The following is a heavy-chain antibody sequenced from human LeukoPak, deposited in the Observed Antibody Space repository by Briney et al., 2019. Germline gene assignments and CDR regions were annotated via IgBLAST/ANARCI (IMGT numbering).Heavy chain of an antibody. CDR3: ARLTPPPWNYLDY. J-gene: IGHJ4*02. D-gene: IGHD1-1*01. CDR1: GASISSSSYY. CDR2: IYYSGST. Sequence: SETLSLTCSVSGASISSSSYYWGWIRQPPGKGLEWIGSIYYSGSTNYNPSLKSRVTISVDTSKNQFSLKLSSVTAADTAVYYCARLTPPPWNYLDYWGQGTLVTVSS. V-gene: IGHV4-39*07.